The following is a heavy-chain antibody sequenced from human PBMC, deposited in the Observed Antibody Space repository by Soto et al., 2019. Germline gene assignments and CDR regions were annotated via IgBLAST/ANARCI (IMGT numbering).Heavy chain of an antibody. D-gene: IGHD3-10*01. CDR1: GGSFSGYY. CDR3: TRGFGT. J-gene: IGHJ3*01. Sequence: PSETLSLTCAVYGGSFSGYYWSWIRQPPGKGLEWIGEINQSGSTNYNPSLKSRATISVDTSKNQFSLKLISVSAADTAVYYCTRGFGTWGQGTMVTVSS. V-gene: IGHV4-34*01. CDR2: INQSGST.